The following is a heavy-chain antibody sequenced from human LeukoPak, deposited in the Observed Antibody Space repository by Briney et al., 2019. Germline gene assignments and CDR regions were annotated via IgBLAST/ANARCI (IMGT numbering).Heavy chain of an antibody. Sequence: GGSLRLSCTASGFTFSNYWMTWVRQAPGKGLEWVATIKQDGSEKYYVDSVKGRFTISKDNAKYSLYLQMSSLRAEDTAVYYCARVHLPHNYLNYLAYWGQGTLVTVSS. CDR3: ARVHLPHNYLNYLAY. J-gene: IGHJ4*02. D-gene: IGHD1-20*01. V-gene: IGHV3-7*01. CDR1: GFTFSNYW. CDR2: IKQDGSEK.